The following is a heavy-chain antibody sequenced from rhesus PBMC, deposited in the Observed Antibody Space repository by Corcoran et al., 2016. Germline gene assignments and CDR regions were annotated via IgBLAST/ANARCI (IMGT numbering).Heavy chain of an antibody. J-gene: IGHJ4*01. CDR2: IYGSGGST. Sequence: QVQLQESGPGLVKPSETLSLTCAVSGGSISSNYWSWIRQPPGTGPEWIGRIYGSGGSTDSNPAPKRRVTIPTDTAKNQFSLKLSSVTAADTAVCYCARDLYYYSGSSFDYWGQGVLVTVSS. V-gene: IGHV4-160*01. D-gene: IGHD3-16*01. CDR1: GGSISSNY. CDR3: ARDLYYYSGSSFDY.